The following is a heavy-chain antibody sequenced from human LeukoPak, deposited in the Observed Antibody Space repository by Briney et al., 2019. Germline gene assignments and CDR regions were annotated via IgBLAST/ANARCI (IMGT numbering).Heavy chain of an antibody. J-gene: IGHJ4*02. CDR1: GDSVSSNR. CDR2: IHDSGSS. CDR3: ARHGDVRGVIYLIDY. Sequence: SETLSLTCIVPGDSVSSNRWGWIRQSPGKGLEWIGYIHDSGSSSYNPSLKSRVTISVDMSKNQFSLRLASVTAADTAVYYCARHGDVRGVIYLIDYWGQGTLVAVSS. V-gene: IGHV4-59*08. D-gene: IGHD3-10*02.